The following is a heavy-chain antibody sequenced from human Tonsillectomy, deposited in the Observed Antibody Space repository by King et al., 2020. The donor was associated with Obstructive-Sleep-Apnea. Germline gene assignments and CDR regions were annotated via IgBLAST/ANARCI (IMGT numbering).Heavy chain of an antibody. J-gene: IGHJ4*02. CDR1: GYSISSGYY. CDR3: ATHLYAFWSGYPFDY. D-gene: IGHD3-3*01. Sequence: QLQESGPGLVKPSETLSLTCTVSGYSISSGYYWGWIRQPPGKGLEWIGSIYHSGSTYYNPSLKSRVTISVDTSKNQFSLKLSSVTAADTAVYYCATHLYAFWSGYPFDYWGQGTLVTVSS. CDR2: IYHSGST. V-gene: IGHV4-38-2*02.